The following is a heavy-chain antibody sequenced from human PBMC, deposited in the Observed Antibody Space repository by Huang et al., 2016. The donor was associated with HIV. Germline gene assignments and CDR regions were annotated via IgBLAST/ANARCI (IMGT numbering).Heavy chain of an antibody. CDR1: GGSFTGNY. D-gene: IGHD3-3*01. J-gene: IGHJ6*02. Sequence: QMQLQQRGAGLLKPSETLSLTCGVSGGSFTGNYLTWLRQAPGKGLEWIGEVKERGATNYKPALNGRVTISLDKSNGELSLNRRSVTAADTAVYYCARQWTILEWLLGLDVWGQGTTVIVSS. CDR3: ARQWTILEWLLGLDV. V-gene: IGHV4-34*02. CDR2: VKERGAT.